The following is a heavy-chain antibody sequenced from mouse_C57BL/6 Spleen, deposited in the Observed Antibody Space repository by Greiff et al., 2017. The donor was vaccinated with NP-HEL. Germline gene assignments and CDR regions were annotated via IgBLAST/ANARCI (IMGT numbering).Heavy chain of an antibody. V-gene: IGHV14-3*01. CDR2: IDPANGNT. D-gene: IGHD3-2*02. J-gene: IGHJ4*01. Sequence: VQLQQSVAELVRPGASVKLSCTASGFNIKNTYMHWVKQRPEQGLEWIGRIDPANGNTKYAPKFKGKATITADPSSNTAYLQLSSLTSEDSAIYYCARWDGSGFYAMGYWGQGTSVTVSS. CDR3: ARWDGSGFYAMGY. CDR1: GFNIKNTY.